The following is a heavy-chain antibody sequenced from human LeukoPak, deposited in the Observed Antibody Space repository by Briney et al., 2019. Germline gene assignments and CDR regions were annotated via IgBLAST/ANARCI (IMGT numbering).Heavy chain of an antibody. V-gene: IGHV5-51*01. CDR3: ARHQAAAAGRHYYYYGMDV. Sequence: GESLKISCQGSGYSFTNYWIGWVRQMPGKGLEWMGIIYPGDSDTRYSPSFQGQVTISADKSISTAYLQWSSLKASDTAMYYCARHQAAAAGRHYYYYGMDVWGQGTTVTVSS. CDR1: GYSFTNYW. CDR2: IYPGDSDT. D-gene: IGHD6-13*01. J-gene: IGHJ6*02.